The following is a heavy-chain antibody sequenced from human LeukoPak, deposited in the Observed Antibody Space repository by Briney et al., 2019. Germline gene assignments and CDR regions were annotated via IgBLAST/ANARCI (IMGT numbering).Heavy chain of an antibody. D-gene: IGHD3-10*01. V-gene: IGHV3-9*01. CDR2: ISWNSGSI. Sequence: GGSLRLSCAASGFTFDDYAMHWVRQAPGKGLEWVSGISWNSGSIGYADSVKGRFTISRDNAKNSLYLQMNSLRAEDTALYYCAKDVSMVRGVIGYYYYYGMDVWGQGTTVTVSS. CDR3: AKDVSMVRGVIGYYYYYGMDV. CDR1: GFTFDDYA. J-gene: IGHJ6*02.